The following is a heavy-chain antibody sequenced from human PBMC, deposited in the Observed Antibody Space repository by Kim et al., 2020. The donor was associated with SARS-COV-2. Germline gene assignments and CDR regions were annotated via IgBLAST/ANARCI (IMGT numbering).Heavy chain of an antibody. V-gene: IGHV3-33*01. CDR3: ARDRLTTVDGGNWVSDAFDI. J-gene: IGHJ3*02. CDR2: IWYDGSNK. D-gene: IGHD4-17*01. Sequence: GGSLRLSCAASGFTFSSYGMHWVRQAPGKGLEWVAVIWYDGSNKYYADSVKGRFTISRDNSKNTLYLQMNSLRAEDTAVYYCARDRLTTVDGGNWVSDAFDIWGQGTMVTVSS. CDR1: GFTFSSYG.